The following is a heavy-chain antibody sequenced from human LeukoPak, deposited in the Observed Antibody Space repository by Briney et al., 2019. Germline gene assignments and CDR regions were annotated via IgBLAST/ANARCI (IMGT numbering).Heavy chain of an antibody. CDR3: AKDSYDSGGYYHFDY. V-gene: IGHV3-23*01. Sequence: PGGSLRLSCEASGFTFSSYGMHWVRQTPGKGLEWVSGITGSGDRTYYADSVKGRFTISRDNSKNTLYLQMNSLRAEDTAVYYCAKDSYDSGGYYHFDYWGQGTLVTVSS. D-gene: IGHD3-22*01. CDR2: ITGSGDRT. J-gene: IGHJ4*02. CDR1: GFTFSSYG.